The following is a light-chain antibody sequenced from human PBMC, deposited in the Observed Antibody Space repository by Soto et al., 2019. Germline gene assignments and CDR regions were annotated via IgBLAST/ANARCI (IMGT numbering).Light chain of an antibody. Sequence: DIQMTQSPSSLSASVGDRVTITCRASQSISSYLNWYQQKPGKAPKLLIYAASSLQSGVPSRFSGSGSGTDFTLTTSSLQPEDFATYYCQPSYSTPFPFGPGTKVDIK. CDR2: AAS. CDR1: QSISSY. J-gene: IGKJ3*01. V-gene: IGKV1-39*01. CDR3: QPSYSTPFP.